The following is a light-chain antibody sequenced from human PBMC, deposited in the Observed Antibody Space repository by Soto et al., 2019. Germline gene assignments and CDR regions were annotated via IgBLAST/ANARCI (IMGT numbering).Light chain of an antibody. CDR3: RQYVTSPRT. CDR2: GAS. V-gene: IGKV3-20*01. J-gene: IGKJ1*01. Sequence: EIVLTQSPGTLSLSPGERATLSCRARLSGNSDYLAWYQQKPGQAPRRLIYGASNKDTGIPDRFSGSGSGTDFTLTISRLEPEAFEVYYCRQYVTSPRTSGQGTKVAIK. CDR1: LSGNSDY.